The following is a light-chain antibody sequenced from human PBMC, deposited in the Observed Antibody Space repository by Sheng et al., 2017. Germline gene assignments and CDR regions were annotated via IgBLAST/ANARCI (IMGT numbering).Light chain of an antibody. CDR1: HTVVKY. J-gene: IGKJ4*01. CDR3: QQRSNWPLT. V-gene: IGKV3-11*01. CDR2: DAS. Sequence: DIVLTQSPATLSLSPGERATLSCRASHTVVKYLAWYQQKPGQAPRLLIYDASNRATGIPARFSGSGSGTDFTLTISSLEPEDFAVYYCQQRSNWPLTFGGGTKVEIK.